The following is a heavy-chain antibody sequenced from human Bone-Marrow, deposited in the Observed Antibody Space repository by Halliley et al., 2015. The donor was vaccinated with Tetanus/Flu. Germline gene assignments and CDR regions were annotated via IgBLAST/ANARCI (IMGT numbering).Heavy chain of an antibody. D-gene: IGHD3-16*02. V-gene: IGHV3-53*01. J-gene: IGHJ5*02. Sequence: WVSILYRGDGTYYSDSVRGRFTTSRDNSLNTVYLQMNGLRAEDTAVYFCAATMTFGGLIGGHLWGQGTLVTVSS. CDR3: AATMTFGGLIGGHL. CDR2: LYRGDGT.